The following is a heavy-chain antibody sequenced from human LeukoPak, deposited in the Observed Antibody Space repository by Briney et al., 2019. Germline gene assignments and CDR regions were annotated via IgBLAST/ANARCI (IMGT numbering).Heavy chain of an antibody. Sequence: SETLSLTCTVSGGSISSYYWSWIRQPPGKGLEWIGYIYYSGSTNYNPSLKSRVTISVDTSKNQFSLKLSSVTAADTAVYYCARDRGIGGSYWGQGTLVTVSP. V-gene: IGHV4-59*01. D-gene: IGHD3-10*01. J-gene: IGHJ4*02. CDR2: IYYSGST. CDR3: ARDRGIGGSY. CDR1: GGSISSYY.